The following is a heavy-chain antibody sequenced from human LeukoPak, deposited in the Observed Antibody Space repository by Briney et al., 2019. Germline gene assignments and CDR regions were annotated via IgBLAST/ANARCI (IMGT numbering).Heavy chain of an antibody. D-gene: IGHD3-3*01. J-gene: IGHJ4*02. CDR1: GGSISSSSYY. V-gene: IGHV4-39*07. CDR3: GSFYNFWSGAIDY. CDR2: IYYSGST. Sequence: SETLSLTCTASGGSISSSSYYWGWIRQPPGKGLEWIGSIYYSGSTYYNPSLKSRVTISVDTSKNQFSLKLSSVTAAATAVYYCGSFYNFWSGAIDYWGQGTLVTVSS.